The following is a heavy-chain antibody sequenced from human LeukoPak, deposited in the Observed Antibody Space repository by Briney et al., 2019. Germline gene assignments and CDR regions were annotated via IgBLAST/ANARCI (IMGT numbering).Heavy chain of an antibody. CDR2: INPSGGST. CDR1: GYTFTSYY. J-gene: IGHJ4*02. Sequence: ASVKVSCEASGYTFTSYYMHWVRQAPGQGLEWMGIINPSGGSTSYAQKFQGRVTMTRDTSTSTVYMELSSLRSEDTAVYYCARVRYYGSGSYYTNPYFDYWGQGTLVTVSS. CDR3: ARVRYYGSGSYYTNPYFDY. D-gene: IGHD3-10*01. V-gene: IGHV1-46*03.